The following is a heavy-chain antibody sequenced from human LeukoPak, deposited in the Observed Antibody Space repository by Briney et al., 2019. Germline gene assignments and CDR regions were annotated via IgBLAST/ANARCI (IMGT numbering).Heavy chain of an antibody. D-gene: IGHD2-15*01. V-gene: IGHV3-48*02. CDR3: AQKGGTDH. CDR2: ISSSSSAM. J-gene: IGHJ4*02. Sequence: GGSLRLSCAASGFTFSRFGMNWVRQAPGKGLEWISYISSSSSAMYYADSVKGRFTISRDNAKNSLYLQMSSLRDENTAVYYCAQKGGTDHWGQGTLVTVSS. CDR1: GFTFSRFG.